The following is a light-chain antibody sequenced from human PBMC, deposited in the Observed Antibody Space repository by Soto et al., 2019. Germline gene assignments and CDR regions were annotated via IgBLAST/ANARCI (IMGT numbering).Light chain of an antibody. CDR2: KAS. CDR3: QHYNSYSEA. Sequence: DIQMTQSPATLSGSGGDRVTITCRASQTISSWLAWYQQKPGKAPKLLIYKASTLKSGVPSRFSGSGSGTEFTLTISSLQPDDFAPYYCQHYNSYSEAFGQGTKVDI. V-gene: IGKV1-5*03. CDR1: QTISSW. J-gene: IGKJ1*01.